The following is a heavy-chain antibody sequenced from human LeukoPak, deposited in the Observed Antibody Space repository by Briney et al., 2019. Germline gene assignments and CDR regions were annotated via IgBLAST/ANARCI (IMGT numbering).Heavy chain of an antibody. CDR2: INHSGST. D-gene: IGHD3-3*01. V-gene: IGHV4-34*01. J-gene: IGHJ5*02. Sequence: PSETLSITCAVYGGSFSGYYWSWIRQPPGKGLEWIGEINHSGSTNYNPSLKSRVTISVDTSKNQFSLKLSSVTAADTAVYYCARTDFWSGYYNWFDPWGQGTLVTVSS. CDR3: ARTDFWSGYYNWFDP. CDR1: GGSFSGYY.